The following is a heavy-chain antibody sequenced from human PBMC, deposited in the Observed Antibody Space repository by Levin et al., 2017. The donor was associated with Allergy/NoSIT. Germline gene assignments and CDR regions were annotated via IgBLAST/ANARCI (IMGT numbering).Heavy chain of an antibody. Sequence: GGSLRLSCAASGFTFDDYTMHWVRQAPGKGLEWVSLISWDGGSTYYADSVKGRFTISRDNSKNSLYLQMNSLRTEDTALYYCAKGYCSSTSCLTDYWGQGTLVTVSS. CDR2: ISWDGGST. V-gene: IGHV3-43*01. CDR3: AKGYCSSTSCLTDY. CDR1: GFTFDDYT. D-gene: IGHD2-2*01. J-gene: IGHJ4*02.